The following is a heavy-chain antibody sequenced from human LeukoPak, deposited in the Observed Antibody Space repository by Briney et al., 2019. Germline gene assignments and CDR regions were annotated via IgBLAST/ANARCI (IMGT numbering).Heavy chain of an antibody. CDR1: GGSISSYY. CDR2: IYTSGST. D-gene: IGHD2-2*01. V-gene: IGHV4-4*07. Sequence: SETLSLTCTVSGGSISSYYWSWIRQPAGKGLEWIGRIYTSGSTNYNPSLKSRVTMSVDTSKNQFSLKLSSVTAADTAVYYCAREPASRYYCSSTSCPYGTLDYWGQGTLVTVSS. J-gene: IGHJ4*02. CDR3: AREPASRYYCSSTSCPYGTLDY.